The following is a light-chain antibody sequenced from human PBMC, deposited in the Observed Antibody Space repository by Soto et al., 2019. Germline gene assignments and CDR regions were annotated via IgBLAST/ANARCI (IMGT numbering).Light chain of an antibody. Sequence: QSVLTQPASVSGTPCLSITISWTGTRNDVGGYNFVSCYEQHPDKAPKLMIFDVSHRPSWVSNPFSGTNSGTTASLTIARLQSEEEAEYYSGTYTTRANYVFGTGSKAIGL. CDR2: DVS. CDR3: GTYTTRANYV. CDR1: RNDVGGYNF. V-gene: IGLV2-14*03. J-gene: IGLJ1*01.